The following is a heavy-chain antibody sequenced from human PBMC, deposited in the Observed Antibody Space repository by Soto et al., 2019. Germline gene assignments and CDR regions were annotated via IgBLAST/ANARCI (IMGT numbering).Heavy chain of an antibody. V-gene: IGHV1-8*01. CDR1: GYTFTSYD. Sequence: APVEVSCKASGYTFTSYDINWVRQATGQGLEWIGWMNPNSGNTGYAQKFQGRVTMTRNTSISTAYMELSSLRSEDTAVYYCARVASLIYGDYRLYYYYGMDVWGQGTTVTVSS. J-gene: IGHJ6*02. CDR2: MNPNSGNT. CDR3: ARVASLIYGDYRLYYYYGMDV. D-gene: IGHD4-17*01.